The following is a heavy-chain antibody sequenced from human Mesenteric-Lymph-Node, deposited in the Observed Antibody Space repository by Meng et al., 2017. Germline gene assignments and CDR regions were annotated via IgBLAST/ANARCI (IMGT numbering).Heavy chain of an antibody. Sequence: QVQLQQWGAEVLKPSETLSLTCAVYGGSLSGYNWSWIRQPPGKGLEWMGEVYHNGVTKYSPSLRSRVVISIDTSKNQFSLNLRSVSAADTAMYYCARGGATPMIIKYWGPGTLVTVSS. CDR2: VYHNGVT. CDR3: ARGGATPMIIKY. D-gene: IGHD3-10*01. CDR1: GGSLSGYN. V-gene: IGHV4-34*02. J-gene: IGHJ4*02.